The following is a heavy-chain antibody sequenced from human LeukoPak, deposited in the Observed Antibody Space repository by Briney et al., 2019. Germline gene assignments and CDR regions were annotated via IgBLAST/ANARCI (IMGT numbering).Heavy chain of an antibody. CDR1: GGSISSYY. Sequence: SETLSLTCTVSGGSISSYYWSWIRQPTGKGLEWIGYMYYSGSTNYNPSLKSRVTIPVDTSKNQFSLKLSSVTAADTAMYYCASRDYSGRHFDYWGQGTLVTVSS. CDR2: MYYSGST. D-gene: IGHD4-23*01. V-gene: IGHV4-59*01. CDR3: ASRDYSGRHFDY. J-gene: IGHJ4*02.